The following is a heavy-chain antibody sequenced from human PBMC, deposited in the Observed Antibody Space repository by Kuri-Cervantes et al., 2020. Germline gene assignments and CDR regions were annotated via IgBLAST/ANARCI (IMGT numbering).Heavy chain of an antibody. CDR3: AKASENSGSYQTALDY. CDR1: GFTFSTYW. Sequence: GESLKISCAASGFTFSTYWMSWVRQAPGMGLEWVARIKEDGSEKYYVDSVKGRFTISRDNSKNTLYLQMNSLRAEDTAVYYCAKASENSGSYQTALDYWGQGTLVTVSS. J-gene: IGHJ4*02. CDR2: IKEDGSEK. D-gene: IGHD1-26*01. V-gene: IGHV3-7*03.